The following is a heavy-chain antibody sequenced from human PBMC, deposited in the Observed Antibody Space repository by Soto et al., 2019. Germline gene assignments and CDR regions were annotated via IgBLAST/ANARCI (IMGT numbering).Heavy chain of an antibody. D-gene: IGHD2-15*01. V-gene: IGHV3-66*01. Sequence: EVQLVESGGGLVQPGGSLRLSCAASGFTVSSKYMSWVRQAPGKGLEWVSLIQSGGTTYYADSVKGRFTISRDSHKIILHLQLDGRRTEDTPVYYCARDDILCSGGSCYGAPMDVWGKGTTVTVSS. J-gene: IGHJ6*03. CDR3: ARDDILCSGGSCYGAPMDV. CDR2: IQSGGTT. CDR1: GFTVSSKY.